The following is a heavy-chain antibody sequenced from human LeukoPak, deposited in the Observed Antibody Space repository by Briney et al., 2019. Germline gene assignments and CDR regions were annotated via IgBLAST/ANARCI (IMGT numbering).Heavy chain of an antibody. J-gene: IGHJ4*02. CDR3: TAVVPGYSRLLDY. CDR1: GFTFNDAW. CDR2: IKSNAAGGTR. V-gene: IGHV3-15*01. Sequence: GGSLRLSCAASGFTFNDAWMNWVRQAPGKGLEWVGRIKSNAAGGTRDYAAPVEGRFSISRDDSKNTLYLQMNSLKTEDTAVYFCTAVVPGYSRLLDYWGQGTLVTVSS. D-gene: IGHD5-12*01.